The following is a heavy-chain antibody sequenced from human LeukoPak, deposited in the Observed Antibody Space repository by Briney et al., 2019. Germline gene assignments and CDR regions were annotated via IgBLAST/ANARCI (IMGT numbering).Heavy chain of an antibody. CDR3: ARPGPEDDYGDYPDAFDI. CDR1: GGTFSSYA. V-gene: IGHV1-69*04. D-gene: IGHD4-17*01. J-gene: IGHJ3*02. Sequence: SVTVSCKASGGTFSSYAISWVRQAPGQGLEWMGRIIPILGIANYAQKFQGRVTITADKSTSTAYMELSSLRSEDTAVYYCARPGPEDDYGDYPDAFDIWGQGTMVTVSS. CDR2: IIPILGIA.